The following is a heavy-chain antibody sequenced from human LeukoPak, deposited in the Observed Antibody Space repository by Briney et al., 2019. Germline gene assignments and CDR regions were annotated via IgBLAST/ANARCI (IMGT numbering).Heavy chain of an antibody. CDR3: ARDQVVGATAGTFDS. CDR1: GYMFTSHG. V-gene: IGHV1-18*01. Sequence: ASVKVSCKASGYMFTSHGISWVRQAPGRRLEWMGWISAYNGHTNYAQKLQGRVTLTTDTSTSTAYMDLGNLRSDDTAVYFCARDQVVGATAGTFDSWGQGTLVTVSP. D-gene: IGHD1-26*01. J-gene: IGHJ4*02. CDR2: ISAYNGHT.